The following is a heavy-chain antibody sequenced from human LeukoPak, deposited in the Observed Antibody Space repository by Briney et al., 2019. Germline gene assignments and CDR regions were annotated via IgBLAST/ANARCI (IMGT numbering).Heavy chain of an antibody. CDR3: ARDQSLTI. J-gene: IGHJ4*02. CDR1: GFTLSSYA. V-gene: IGHV3-23*01. Sequence: GGSLRLSCAAPGFTLSSYAMSWVRQAPGKGLEWVSAISGSGGSTYYADSVKGRFTISRDNAKNSLYLQMNSLRAEDTAVYYCARDQSLTIWGQGTLVTVSS. D-gene: IGHD3-10*01. CDR2: ISGSGGST.